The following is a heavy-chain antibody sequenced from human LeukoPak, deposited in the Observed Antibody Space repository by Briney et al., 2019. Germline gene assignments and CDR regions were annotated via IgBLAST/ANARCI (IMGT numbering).Heavy chain of an antibody. CDR3: AIVVVANYYYYYMDV. D-gene: IGHD3-22*01. J-gene: IGHJ6*03. CDR1: GGTFSRYA. V-gene: IGHV1-69*05. Sequence: SVKVSCKASGGTFSRYAISWVRQAPGQGLEWMGGIIPIFGTANYAQKFQGRVTITTDESTSTAYMELSSLRSEDTAVYYCAIVVVANYYYYYMDVWGKGTTVTVSS. CDR2: IIPIFGTA.